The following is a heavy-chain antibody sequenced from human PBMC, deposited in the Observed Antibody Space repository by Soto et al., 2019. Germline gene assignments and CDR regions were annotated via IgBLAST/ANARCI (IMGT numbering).Heavy chain of an antibody. V-gene: IGHV4-61*01. CDR1: GGSVSSGSYY. CDR2: IYYSGST. D-gene: IGHD1-7*01. CDR3: ARAISGYGYNWNYDNWFDP. J-gene: IGHJ5*02. Sequence: PSETLSLTCTVSGGSVSSGSYYWSWIRQPPGKGLEWIGYIYYSGSTNYNPSLKSRVTISVDTSKNQFSLKLSSVTAADTAVYYCARAISGYGYNWNYDNWFDPWGQGTLVTVSS.